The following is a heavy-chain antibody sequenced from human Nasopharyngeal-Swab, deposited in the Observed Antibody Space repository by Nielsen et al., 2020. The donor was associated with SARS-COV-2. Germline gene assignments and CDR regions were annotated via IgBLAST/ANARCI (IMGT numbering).Heavy chain of an antibody. D-gene: IGHD6-19*01. CDR3: AKDFLWSRGWENWFDP. Sequence: GESLKISCAASGFTFSSYGMHWVRQAPGKGLEWVAVISYDGSNKYYADSVKGRFTISRDNSKNPLYLQMNSLRAEDKAVYSCAKDFLWSRGWENWFDPWGQGTLVTVSS. CDR1: GFTFSSYG. CDR2: ISYDGSNK. J-gene: IGHJ5*01. V-gene: IGHV3-30*18.